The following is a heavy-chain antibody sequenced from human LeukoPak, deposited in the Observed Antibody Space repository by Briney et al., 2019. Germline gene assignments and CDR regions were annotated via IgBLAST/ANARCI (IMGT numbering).Heavy chain of an antibody. CDR2: ISGSGGST. CDR3: AKADGNYDILTGYYPGFDY. CDR1: GFTFSSYA. Sequence: GGSLRLSCAASGFTFSSYAMSWVRQAPGKGLEWVSAISGSGGSTYYADSVKGRFTISRDNSKNTLYLQMNSLRAEDTVVYYCAKADGNYDILTGYYPGFDYWGQGTLVTVSS. J-gene: IGHJ4*02. D-gene: IGHD3-9*01. V-gene: IGHV3-23*01.